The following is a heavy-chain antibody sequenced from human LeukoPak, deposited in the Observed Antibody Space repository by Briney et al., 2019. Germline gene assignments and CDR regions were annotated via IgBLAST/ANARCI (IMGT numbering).Heavy chain of an antibody. CDR2: IQHSGNT. J-gene: IGHJ4*02. D-gene: IGHD2-2*03. CDR1: GDSINSGSYH. CDR3: ARDGSH. Sequence: SETLSLTCTVSGDSINSGSYHWGWIRQPPGKGLEWIGSIQHSGNTYYNPSLKSRLTISVDTSKNQFSLKLNSVTAADTAVYYCARDGSHWGQGTLVRVCS. V-gene: IGHV4-39*02.